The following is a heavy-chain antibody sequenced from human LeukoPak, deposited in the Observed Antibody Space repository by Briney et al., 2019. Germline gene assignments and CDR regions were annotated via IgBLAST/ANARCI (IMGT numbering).Heavy chain of an antibody. Sequence: PGGSLRLSCVVSGFTFSSYNMNWVRQAPGKGLEWVSSIGTSSSYIYYADSVTGRFTISRDNAKNSLYLQMNSLRAEDTAVYYCARPRGNVEMATIPFDYWGQGTLVTVSS. J-gene: IGHJ4*02. CDR3: ARPRGNVEMATIPFDY. CDR1: GFTFSSYN. D-gene: IGHD5-24*01. V-gene: IGHV3-21*01. CDR2: IGTSSSYI.